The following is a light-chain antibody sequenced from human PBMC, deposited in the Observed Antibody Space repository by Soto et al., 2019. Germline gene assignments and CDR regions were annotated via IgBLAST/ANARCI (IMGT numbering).Light chain of an antibody. CDR3: QQYSSSSTWT. V-gene: IGKV3-20*01. Sequence: EIVLTQSPGTLSLSPGERATLSCRASQSISSSYLAWYQQKPGQAPRLLIYAASSRATGIPDRFSGSGSGTDFPLTISRLEAEDFAVYYCQQYSSSSTWTFGQGTKVEIK. J-gene: IGKJ1*01. CDR1: QSISSSY. CDR2: AAS.